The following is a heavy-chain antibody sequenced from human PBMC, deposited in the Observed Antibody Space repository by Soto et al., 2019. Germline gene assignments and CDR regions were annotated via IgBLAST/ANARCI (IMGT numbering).Heavy chain of an antibody. Sequence: EVQLVESGGGLVQAGGSLRLSCAASGFTFSNYWMNWVRQAPGKGLGWVAYISRDGSEKSYVYSVKGRCTISRDNAKKSLFLPLNSLRVEDTAVYYCARGFGDGWYGGPDYWGQGTLVTVSS. D-gene: IGHD6-19*01. V-gene: IGHV3-7*01. CDR2: ISRDGSEK. CDR1: GFTFSNYW. J-gene: IGHJ4*02. CDR3: ARGFGDGWYGGPDY.